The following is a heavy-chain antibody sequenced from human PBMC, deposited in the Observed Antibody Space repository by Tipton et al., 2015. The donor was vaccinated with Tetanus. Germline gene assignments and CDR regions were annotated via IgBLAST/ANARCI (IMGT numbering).Heavy chain of an antibody. CDR2: ISGSGDST. D-gene: IGHD3-16*02. J-gene: IGHJ4*02. CDR3: ARDYPDFDY. Sequence: SLRLSCAASGFTFSSYGMSWVRQAPAKGLEWVSGISGSGDSTYYADSVKGRFTISRDNSKLYLQMNSLRAEDTAVYYCARDYPDFDYWGQGTLVTVSS. V-gene: IGHV3-23*01. CDR1: GFTFSSYG.